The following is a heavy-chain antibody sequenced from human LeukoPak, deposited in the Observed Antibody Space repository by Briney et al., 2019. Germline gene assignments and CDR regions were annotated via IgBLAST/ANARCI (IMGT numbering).Heavy chain of an antibody. V-gene: IGHV4-4*02. J-gene: IGHJ5*02. Sequence: PSETLSLTCAVSGGSITSSNWWSWVRQPPGKGLEWIGEIYYTGNTNYNPSLKSRVTISVDKSNNQFSLNLSSVTAADTAVYYCAKSNAWDWFDPWGQGTLVTVSS. D-gene: IGHD4-11*01. CDR2: IYYTGNT. CDR3: AKSNAWDWFDP. CDR1: GGSITSSNW.